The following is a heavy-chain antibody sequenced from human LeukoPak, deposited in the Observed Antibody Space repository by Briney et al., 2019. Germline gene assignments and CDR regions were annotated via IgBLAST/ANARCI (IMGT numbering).Heavy chain of an antibody. D-gene: IGHD2/OR15-2a*01. Sequence: SETLSLTRTVSGGSISSGGYYWRWIRQHPGKGLEWIGYIYYSGSTYYNPSLKSRVTISVDTSKNQFSLKLSSVTAADTAVYYCARVESYYMDVWGKGTTVTVSS. V-gene: IGHV4-31*03. J-gene: IGHJ6*03. CDR2: IYYSGST. CDR3: ARVESYYMDV. CDR1: GGSISSGGYY.